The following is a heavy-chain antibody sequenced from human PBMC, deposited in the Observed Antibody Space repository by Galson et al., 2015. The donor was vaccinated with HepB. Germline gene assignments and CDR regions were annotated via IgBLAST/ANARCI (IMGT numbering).Heavy chain of an antibody. V-gene: IGHV3-30-3*01. CDR3: ARGGIDCSSTRCLLYYFDY. Sequence: SLRLSCAASGFTFSSYAMHWVRQAPGKGLEWVAVISYDGSNKYYADSVKGRFTISRDNSKNTLYLQMNSLRAEDTAVYYCARGGIDCSSTRCLLYYFDYWGQGTMVTVSS. D-gene: IGHD2-2*01. CDR1: GFTFSSYA. J-gene: IGHJ4*03. CDR2: ISYDGSNK.